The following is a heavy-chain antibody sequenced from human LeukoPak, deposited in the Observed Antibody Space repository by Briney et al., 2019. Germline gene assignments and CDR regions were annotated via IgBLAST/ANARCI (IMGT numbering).Heavy chain of an antibody. CDR2: IYWNDDK. CDR1: GFSLNTSGVG. Sequence: SGPTLVNPTQTLTLTCTFSGFSLNTSGVGVGWIRQPPGKALEWLALIYWNDDKRYSPSLKSRLTITKDTSKNQVVLTMTNMDPVDTATYYCAHSLYGDYRPADAFDIWGQGTLVTVSS. V-gene: IGHV2-5*01. D-gene: IGHD4-17*01. J-gene: IGHJ3*02. CDR3: AHSLYGDYRPADAFDI.